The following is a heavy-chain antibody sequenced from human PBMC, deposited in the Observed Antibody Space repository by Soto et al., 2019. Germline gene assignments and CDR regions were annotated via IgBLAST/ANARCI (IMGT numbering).Heavy chain of an antibody. J-gene: IGHJ4*02. Sequence: QVHLVQSGAEVKKPGASVKVSCKVSGYGFTTYGITWVRQAPGQGLEWMAWMSAHNGNTNYSQKVQGRVTVTRDTSTSTAYMEPRSLRYVYTAVYYCARGRYGDYWGQGALVTVSS. CDR3: ARGRYGDY. D-gene: IGHD1-1*01. CDR1: GYGFTTYG. V-gene: IGHV1-18*01. CDR2: MSAHNGNT.